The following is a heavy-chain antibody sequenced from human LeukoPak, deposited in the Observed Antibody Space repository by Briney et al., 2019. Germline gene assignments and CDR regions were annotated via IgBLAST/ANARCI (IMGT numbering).Heavy chain of an antibody. V-gene: IGHV3-23*01. CDR1: GFTFSSYA. Sequence: GGSLRLSCAASGFTFSSYAMSWVRQAPGKGLEWVSAISGSGGSTYYADSVKGRFTISRDNSKNTLYLQMNSLRAEDTAVYYCAKDYYDSSGYELRGDAFDIWGQGTMVTVSS. CDR3: AKDYYDSSGYELRGDAFDI. CDR2: ISGSGGST. J-gene: IGHJ3*02. D-gene: IGHD3-22*01.